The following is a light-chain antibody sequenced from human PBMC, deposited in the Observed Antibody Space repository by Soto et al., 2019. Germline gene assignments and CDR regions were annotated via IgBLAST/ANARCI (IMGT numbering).Light chain of an antibody. V-gene: IGKV3-20*01. CDR3: QQYVSSPPT. J-gene: IGKJ1*01. Sequence: EIVLTQSPGTLSLSPGERATLSCMASQSVTNKSLPWYQRKPGQPPRLLIYGTSYRSTDIPRRFSGSGSGTDFTLTITRLETEDFAVYDCQQYVSSPPTFGQGTKVEIK. CDR2: GTS. CDR1: QSVTNKS.